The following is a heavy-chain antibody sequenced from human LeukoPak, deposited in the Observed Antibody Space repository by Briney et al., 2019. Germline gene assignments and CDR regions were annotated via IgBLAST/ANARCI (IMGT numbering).Heavy chain of an antibody. CDR3: VKLQRQLVPLFDY. V-gene: IGHV3-23*01. D-gene: IGHD1-1*01. J-gene: IGHJ4*02. Sequence: PGGSLRLSCAASGFTFNSYAMSWVRQAPGKGLEWVSAISGSGGGTHYADSVKGRFTISRDNSKNTLYLQMNSLRAEDTAVYYCVKLQRQLVPLFDYWGQGTLVTVSS. CDR1: GFTFNSYA. CDR2: ISGSGGGT.